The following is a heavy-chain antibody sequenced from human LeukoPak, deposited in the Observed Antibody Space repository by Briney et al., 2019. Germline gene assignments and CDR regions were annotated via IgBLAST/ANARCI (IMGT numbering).Heavy chain of an antibody. CDR2: IYHSGST. J-gene: IGHJ3*02. CDR1: GDSISSGGYY. V-gene: IGHV4-31*03. D-gene: IGHD2-15*01. Sequence: SETLSLTCTVSGDSISSGGYYWSWIRQHPGQGLEWIGYIYHSGSTYYNPSLKSRVTISVDTSKNQFSLKLSSVTAADTAVYYCARGGGSAFDIWGQGTMVTVSS. CDR3: ARGGGSAFDI.